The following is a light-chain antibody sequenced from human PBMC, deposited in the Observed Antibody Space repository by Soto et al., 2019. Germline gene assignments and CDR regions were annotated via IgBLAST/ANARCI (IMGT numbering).Light chain of an antibody. V-gene: IGLV2-23*03. CDR1: SSSVVSSNV. CDR3: CSYTGSDTL. CDR2: AGN. Sequence: QSALTQPASVSGSPGQSITISCAGTSSSVVSSNVVSWYQQYPGEAPKLIIYAGNKRPSGISDRFSSSKSGDTASLTISGLQAEDEADYYCCSYTGSDTLFGGGTKVTVL. J-gene: IGLJ2*01.